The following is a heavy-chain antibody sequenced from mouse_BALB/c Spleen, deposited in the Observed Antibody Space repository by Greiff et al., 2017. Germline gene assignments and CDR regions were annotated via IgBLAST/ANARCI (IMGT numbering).Heavy chain of an antibody. CDR2: IRLKSNNYAT. Sequence: EVMLVESGGGLVQPGGSMKLSCVASGFTFSNYWMNWVRQSPEKGLEWVAEIRLKSNNYATHYAESVKGRFTISRDDSKSSVYLQMNNLRAEDTGIYYCTRGDYDVGNFDYWGQGTTLTVSS. J-gene: IGHJ2*01. CDR1: GFTFSNYW. V-gene: IGHV6-6*02. CDR3: TRGDYDVGNFDY. D-gene: IGHD2-4*01.